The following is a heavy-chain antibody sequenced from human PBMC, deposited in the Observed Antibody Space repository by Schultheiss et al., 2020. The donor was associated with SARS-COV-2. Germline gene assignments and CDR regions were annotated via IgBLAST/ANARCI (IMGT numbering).Heavy chain of an antibody. D-gene: IGHD3-9*01. V-gene: IGHV3-23*01. J-gene: IGHJ6*02. CDR2: ISGSGGST. CDR3: ARDGVYDILTGYYKSYYYYYGMDV. CDR1: GFTFSSYA. Sequence: GGSLRLSCAASGFTFSSYAMSWVRQAPGKGLEWVSAISGSGGSTYYADSVKGRFTISRDNSKNTLYLQMNSLRAEDTAVYYCARDGVYDILTGYYKSYYYYYGMDVWGQGTTVTVSS.